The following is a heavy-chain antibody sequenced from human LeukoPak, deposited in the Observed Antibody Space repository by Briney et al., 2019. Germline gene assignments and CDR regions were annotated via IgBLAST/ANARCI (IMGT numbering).Heavy chain of an antibody. D-gene: IGHD3-22*01. J-gene: IGHJ4*02. CDR3: TTDPYYYDSSGYYY. CDR1: GFTFSNAW. CDR2: IKNKPDGGTT. Sequence: GGSLRLSCAASGFTFSNAWMSWVRQAPGKGPEWVGRIKNKPDGGTTDYAATVKGRFTISREDSKNTLYLQMNSLKTEDTAVYYCTTDPYYYDSSGYYYWGQGTLVTVSS. V-gene: IGHV3-15*01.